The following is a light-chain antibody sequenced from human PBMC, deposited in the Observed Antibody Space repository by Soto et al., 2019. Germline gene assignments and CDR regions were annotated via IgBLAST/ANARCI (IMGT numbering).Light chain of an antibody. CDR2: EAS. Sequence: DIRMTQSPSSLSASVGDRVTIACRASQSIDTHLNWYQQHPGKAPNALIYEASNLQSGVPSRFSGSGSGTDFPLTIRGLQPAHSAPYYCQQTYSPPATFGQGTKVEIK. CDR1: QSIDTH. J-gene: IGKJ1*01. V-gene: IGKV1-39*01. CDR3: QQTYSPPAT.